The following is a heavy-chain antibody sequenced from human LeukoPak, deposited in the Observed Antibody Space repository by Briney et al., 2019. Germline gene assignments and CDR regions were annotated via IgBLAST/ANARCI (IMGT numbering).Heavy chain of an antibody. CDR2: IYSSGNT. V-gene: IGHV4-59*01. Sequence: PSQTLSPTRSLSGDSISTYYSSSIRHSPRRGLEWIGHIYSSGNTDYNSSLKSRVAISVDTSKSQFSLRLSSVTATDTAVYYCARLRWQLVGPYFDYWGQGILVTVSS. CDR3: ARLRWQLVGPYFDY. J-gene: IGHJ4*02. D-gene: IGHD1-26*01. CDR1: GDSISTYY.